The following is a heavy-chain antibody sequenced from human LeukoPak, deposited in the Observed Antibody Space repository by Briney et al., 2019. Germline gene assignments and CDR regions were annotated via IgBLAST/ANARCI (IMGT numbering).Heavy chain of an antibody. D-gene: IGHD6-19*01. V-gene: IGHV3-30*03. CDR3: ATTRSSGWYDVDY. Sequence: GGSLRLSCAASGFTFSSYGMNWVRQAPGKGLDWVAVISFDGSNTYYADSVKGRFTISRDNSKNAVYLQMNSLRAEGTALYYCATTRSSGWYDVDYWGQGTLVTVSS. CDR1: GFTFSSYG. J-gene: IGHJ4*02. CDR2: ISFDGSNT.